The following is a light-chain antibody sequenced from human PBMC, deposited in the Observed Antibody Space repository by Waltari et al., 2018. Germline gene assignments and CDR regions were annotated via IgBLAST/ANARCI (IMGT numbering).Light chain of an antibody. Sequence: QSALTQPATVSGTLGQSIAISCTGTSNDVGTYNLVSWYQQYPGKAPNLIIYEVSKRLSGSSFRFSGSKSGDTAYLTISGVQAEDEADYYCCSYAGSRVLVFGGGTKLTVV. CDR3: CSYAGSRVLV. CDR1: SNDVGTYNL. V-gene: IGLV2-23*02. J-gene: IGLJ3*02. CDR2: EVS.